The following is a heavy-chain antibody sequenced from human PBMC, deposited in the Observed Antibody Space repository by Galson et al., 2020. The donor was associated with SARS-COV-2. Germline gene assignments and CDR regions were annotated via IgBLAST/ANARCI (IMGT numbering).Heavy chain of an antibody. V-gene: IGHV3-30*01. J-gene: IGHJ4*02. CDR2: ISYDGSNK. CDR3: AREEAGGFDY. CDR1: GFTISSYA. Sequence: GESLKISCAAAGFTISSYAMYWVRQAPGKGLEWVAVISYDGSNKYYADSVKGRFTISRDNSKNTLYLQMNSLRAEDTAVYYCAREEAGGFDYWGQGTLVTVSS. D-gene: IGHD3-16*01.